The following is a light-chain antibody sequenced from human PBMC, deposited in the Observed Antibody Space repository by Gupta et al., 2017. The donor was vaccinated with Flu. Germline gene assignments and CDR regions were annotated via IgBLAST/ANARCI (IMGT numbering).Light chain of an antibody. Sequence: QSVLTQPPSASGTPGQRVNIPCSGSSSNIGSNYVYWYQQLPGTAPKLLIYRNNQRPSGVPDRFSGSKSGTSASLAISGLRSEDEADYYCAAWDDSLSGLVFGGGTKLTVL. V-gene: IGLV1-47*01. J-gene: IGLJ2*01. CDR3: AAWDDSLSGLV. CDR2: RNN. CDR1: SSNIGSNY.